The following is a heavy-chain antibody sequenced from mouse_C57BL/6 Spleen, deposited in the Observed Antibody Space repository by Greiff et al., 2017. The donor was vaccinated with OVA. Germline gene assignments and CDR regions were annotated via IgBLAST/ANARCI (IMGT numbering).Heavy chain of an antibody. CDR2: IYPRSGNT. J-gene: IGHJ2*01. D-gene: IGHD3-2*02. CDR3: ARSKDSSGDY. V-gene: IGHV1-81*01. Sequence: QVQLKESGAELVRPGASVKLSCKASGFTFTSYGISWVKQSTGQGLEWIGEIYPRSGNTYYNEKFKGKATLTADKSSSTAYMELRSLTSEDSAVYFCARSKDSSGDYWGEGTTLTVSS. CDR1: GFTFTSYG.